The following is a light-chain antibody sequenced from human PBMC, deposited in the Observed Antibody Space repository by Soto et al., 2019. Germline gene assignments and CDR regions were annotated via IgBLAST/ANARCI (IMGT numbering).Light chain of an antibody. CDR2: EVT. J-gene: IGLJ1*01. Sequence: QSALTQPASVSGSPGQSITISCTGTSDDVGGYNYVSWYQQHSGKAPKLIIYEVTNRLSGVSNRFSGSKSGNTASLTISGLQADDEADYHCSSYTSHYTRVFGTGTKVTVL. CDR1: SDDVGGYNY. CDR3: SSYTSHYTRV. V-gene: IGLV2-14*03.